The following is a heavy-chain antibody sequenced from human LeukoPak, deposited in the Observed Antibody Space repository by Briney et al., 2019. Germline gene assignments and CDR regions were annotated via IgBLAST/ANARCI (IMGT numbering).Heavy chain of an antibody. V-gene: IGHV5-51*01. CDR2: IYPGDSDT. Sequence: GESLKISCKGSGYSFTSYWIGWVRQMPGKGLEWMGIIYPGDSDTRYSPSFQGQVTISADKSISAAYLQWSSLKASDTAMYYCARQLIGPMVRGSRWFDPWGQGTLVTVSS. CDR1: GYSFTSYW. D-gene: IGHD3-10*01. CDR3: ARQLIGPMVRGSRWFDP. J-gene: IGHJ5*02.